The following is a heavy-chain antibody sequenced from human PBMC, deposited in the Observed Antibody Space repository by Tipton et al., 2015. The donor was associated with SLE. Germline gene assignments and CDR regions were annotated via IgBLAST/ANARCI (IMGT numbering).Heavy chain of an antibody. D-gene: IGHD5-24*01. Sequence: TLSLTCTVSGDSISNYYWSWIRQPPGKGLEWIGYVYYSGSTNYNPSLKSRVTISVDTSKNQFSLKLTSVTAADTAVYYCARDREMAGAFDIWGQGTMVTVSS. CDR3: ARDREMAGAFDI. J-gene: IGHJ3*02. CDR2: VYYSGST. CDR1: GDSISNYY. V-gene: IGHV4-59*01.